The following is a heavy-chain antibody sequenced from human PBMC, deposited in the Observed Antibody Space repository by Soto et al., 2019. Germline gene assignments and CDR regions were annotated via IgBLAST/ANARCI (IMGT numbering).Heavy chain of an antibody. V-gene: IGHV3-30-3*01. D-gene: IGHD2-21*02. Sequence: QVQLVESGGGVVQPGRSLRLSCAASGFTFSSYAMHWVRQAPGKGLEWVAVISYDGSNKYYADSVKGRFTISRDNSKNTLYLQMNSLRAEDTAVYYCARDMAVVTPSSSYWYFDLWGRGTLVTVSS. CDR2: ISYDGSNK. CDR3: ARDMAVVTPSSSYWYFDL. J-gene: IGHJ2*01. CDR1: GFTFSSYA.